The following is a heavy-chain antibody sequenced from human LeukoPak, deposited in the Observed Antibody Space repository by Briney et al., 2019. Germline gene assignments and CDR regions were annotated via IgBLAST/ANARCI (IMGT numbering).Heavy chain of an antibody. V-gene: IGHV3-64D*06. Sequence: GGSLRLSCSASGFTFSSYAMHWVRQAPGKGLEYVSAISSNGGSTYYADSLKGRFTISRDNFKNTLYLQMSSLRAEDTAVYYCVKGTTYYYGSGSQFGAFDIWGQGTMVTVSS. CDR1: GFTFSSYA. CDR2: ISSNGGST. J-gene: IGHJ3*02. D-gene: IGHD3-10*01. CDR3: VKGTTYYYGSGSQFGAFDI.